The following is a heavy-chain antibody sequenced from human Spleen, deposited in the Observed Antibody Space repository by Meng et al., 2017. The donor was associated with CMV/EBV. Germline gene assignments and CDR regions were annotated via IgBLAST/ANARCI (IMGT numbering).Heavy chain of an antibody. Sequence: SVKVSCKASGGTFSSYAINWVRRAPGQGLEWMGGIIPIFGTADYAQKFQGRVTMTTDESTSTAYMELSSLRSEDTAVYYCARPAAPLFYYYGMDVWGQGTTVTVSS. D-gene: IGHD6-25*01. CDR1: GGTFSSYA. V-gene: IGHV1-69*05. CDR2: IIPIFGTA. CDR3: ARPAAPLFYYYGMDV. J-gene: IGHJ6*02.